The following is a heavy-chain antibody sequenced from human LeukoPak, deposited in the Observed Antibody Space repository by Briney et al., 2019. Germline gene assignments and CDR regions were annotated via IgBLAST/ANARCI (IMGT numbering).Heavy chain of an antibody. V-gene: IGHV1-18*01. Sequence: ASVKVSCKTSDYTFTNFGISWVRQAPGQGLEWMGWISGYTGNTNYSQKFQGRVTMTTDTSTSTAYMELRKLKSDDTAVYYRASLKNYYDSSGYLVTDAFDIWGQGTMVTVSS. CDR3: ASLKNYYDSSGYLVTDAFDI. D-gene: IGHD3-22*01. J-gene: IGHJ3*02. CDR2: ISGYTGNT. CDR1: DYTFTNFG.